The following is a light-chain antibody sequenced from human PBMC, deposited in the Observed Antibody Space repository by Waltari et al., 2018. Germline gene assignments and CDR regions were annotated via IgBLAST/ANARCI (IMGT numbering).Light chain of an antibody. CDR2: RNE. Sequence: QSVLTQPPSASGAPGQRVTISCSGTYSNVGNNVVNWYQQVPGTVPKLLIYRNERRPSGVPDRFSGSKSGSSASLAISGLRSEDEADYFCASWDDSPNGRWVFGGGTKVTVL. CDR3: ASWDDSPNGRWV. V-gene: IGLV1-44*01. CDR1: YSNVGNNV. J-gene: IGLJ3*02.